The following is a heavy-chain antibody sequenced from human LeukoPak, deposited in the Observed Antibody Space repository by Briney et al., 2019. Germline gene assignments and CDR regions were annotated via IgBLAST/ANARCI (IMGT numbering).Heavy chain of an antibody. Sequence: GGSLTLSCAASGFTFSSYAMSWVRQAPGKGLEWVSAISGSGGSAYYADSVKGRFTISRDNSKNTLYLQMNSLRAEDTAVYYCAKGQWLAHYYFDYWGQGTLVTVSS. CDR2: ISGSGGSA. CDR3: AKGQWLAHYYFDY. J-gene: IGHJ4*02. V-gene: IGHV3-23*01. CDR1: GFTFSSYA. D-gene: IGHD6-19*01.